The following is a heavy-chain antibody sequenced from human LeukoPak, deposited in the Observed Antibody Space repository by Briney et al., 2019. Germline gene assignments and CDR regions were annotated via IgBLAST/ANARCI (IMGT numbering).Heavy chain of an antibody. CDR1: GFTFSSYG. J-gene: IGHJ4*02. CDR2: ISYDGSNK. Sequence: GRSLRLSCAASGFTFSSYGMHWVRQAPGKGLEWVAVISYDGSNKYYADSVKGRFTISRDNSKNTLYLQMNSLRAEDTAVYYCAKDRFLVYPTYYFDYWGQGTLVTVSS. D-gene: IGHD1-14*01. CDR3: AKDRFLVYPTYYFDY. V-gene: IGHV3-30*18.